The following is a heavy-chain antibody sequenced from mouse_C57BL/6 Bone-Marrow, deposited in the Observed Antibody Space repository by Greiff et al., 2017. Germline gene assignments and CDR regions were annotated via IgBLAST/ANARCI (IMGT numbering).Heavy chain of an antibody. CDR2: ISSGGSYT. D-gene: IGHD2-4*01. Sequence: EVHLVESGGDLVKPGGSLKLSCAASGFTFSSYGMSWVRQTPDKRLEWVATISSGGSYTYYPDSVKGRFTISRDNAKNTLYLQMSSLKSEDTAMYYCARGDDYSWFAYWGQGTLVTVSA. CDR3: ARGDDYSWFAY. V-gene: IGHV5-6*01. CDR1: GFTFSSYG. J-gene: IGHJ3*01.